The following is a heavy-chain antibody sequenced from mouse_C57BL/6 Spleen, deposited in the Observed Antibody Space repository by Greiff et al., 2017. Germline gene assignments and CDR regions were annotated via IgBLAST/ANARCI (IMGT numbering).Heavy chain of an antibody. V-gene: IGHV8-8*01. J-gene: IGHJ4*01. D-gene: IGHD2-1*01. CDR2: IWWDDDK. CDR1: GFSLSTFGMG. CDR3: ARTGKIYYGNPYYAMDY. Sequence: QVTLKVCGPGILQPSQTLSLTCSFSGFSLSTFGMGVGWIRQPSGKGLEWLAHIWWDDDKYYNPALKSRLTISKDTSKNQVFLKIANVDTADTATYYCARTGKIYYGNPYYAMDYWGQGTSVTVSS.